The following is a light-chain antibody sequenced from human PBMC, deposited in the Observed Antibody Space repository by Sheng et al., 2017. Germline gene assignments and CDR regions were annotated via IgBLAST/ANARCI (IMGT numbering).Light chain of an antibody. V-gene: IGKV1-5*03. Sequence: DIQMTQSPSTLSASVGDRVIITCRASQSISNWLAWYQQKPGKAPKILMYKASTLESGVPSRFSGSGSGTEFTLTISSLQPDDFATYYCQQFGTHSYTFGQGTNLEIK. CDR1: QSISNW. J-gene: IGKJ2*01. CDR3: QQFGTHSYT. CDR2: KAS.